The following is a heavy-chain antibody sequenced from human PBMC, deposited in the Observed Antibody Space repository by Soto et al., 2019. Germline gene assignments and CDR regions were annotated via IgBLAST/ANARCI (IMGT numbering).Heavy chain of an antibody. CDR2: IYYSGST. CDR1: GGSISSGDYY. Sequence: SETLSLTCTVSGGSISSGDYYWSWIRQPPGKGLEWIGYIYYSGSTYYNPSLKSRLTISVDRSKNHFSLELNSVTAADTATYFCARGISVTGMTPYFDFWGQGALVTVSS. V-gene: IGHV4-30-4*01. CDR3: ARGISVTGMTPYFDF. D-gene: IGHD6-19*01. J-gene: IGHJ4*02.